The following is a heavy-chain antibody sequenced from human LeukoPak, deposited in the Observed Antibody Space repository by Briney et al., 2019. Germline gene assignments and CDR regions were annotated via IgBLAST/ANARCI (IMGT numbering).Heavy chain of an antibody. D-gene: IGHD6-19*01. CDR2: ISYDGSNK. CDR3: ARDLSSAFDY. CDR1: GFTFSSYA. Sequence: GGSLRLSCAASGFTFSSYAMHWVGQAPGKGLEGVAVISYDGSNKYYADSVKGRFTISRDNSKNTLYLQMNSLRAEDTAVYYCARDLSSAFDYWGQGTLVTVSS. J-gene: IGHJ4*02. V-gene: IGHV3-30*01.